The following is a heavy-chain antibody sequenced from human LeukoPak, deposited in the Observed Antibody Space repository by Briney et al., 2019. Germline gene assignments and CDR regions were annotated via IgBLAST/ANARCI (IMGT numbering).Heavy chain of an antibody. V-gene: IGHV4-34*01. J-gene: IGHJ4*02. CDR2: INHSGST. D-gene: IGHD5-18*01. CDR3: ERGGIERGYSYGRTPRIFVY. CDR1: GVSFSGYY. Sequence: PSETLSLTCAVYGVSFSGYYWSWVRQPPGKGLEWIGEINHSGSTNYNPSLKSRVTISVDTSKNQFSLKLSSVTAADTAVYYCERGGIERGYSYGRTPRIFVYWGQGTLVTVSS.